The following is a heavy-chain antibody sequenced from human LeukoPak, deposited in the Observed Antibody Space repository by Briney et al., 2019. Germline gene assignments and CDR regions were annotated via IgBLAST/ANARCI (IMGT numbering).Heavy chain of an antibody. J-gene: IGHJ5*02. CDR1: GGSTSSYY. Sequence: SETLSLTCTVSGGSTSSYYWSWIRQPPGKGLEWIGYIYYSGSTNYNPSLKSRVTISVDTSKNQFSLKLSSVTAADTAVYYCARVYYYDSSDLYFDPWGQGTLVTVSS. CDR2: IYYSGST. CDR3: ARVYYYDSSDLYFDP. D-gene: IGHD3-22*01. V-gene: IGHV4-59*08.